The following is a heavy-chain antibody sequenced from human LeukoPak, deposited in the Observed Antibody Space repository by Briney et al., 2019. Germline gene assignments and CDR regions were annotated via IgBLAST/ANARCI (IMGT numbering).Heavy chain of an antibody. CDR2: INHSGST. J-gene: IGHJ6*02. CDR3: ARARGDILTGYYAPHDYYYYGMDV. D-gene: IGHD3-9*01. V-gene: IGHV4-34*01. Sequence: SETLSLTCAVYGGSFSGYYWSWIRQPPGKGLEWIGEINHSGSTNYNPSLKSRVTISVDTSKNQFSLTLSSVTAADTAVYYCARARGDILTGYYAPHDYYYYGMDVWGQGTTVTVSS. CDR1: GGSFSGYY.